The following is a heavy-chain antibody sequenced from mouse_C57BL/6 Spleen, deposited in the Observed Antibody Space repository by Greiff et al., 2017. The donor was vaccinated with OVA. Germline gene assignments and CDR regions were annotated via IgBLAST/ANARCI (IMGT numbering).Heavy chain of an antibody. D-gene: IGHD2-1*01. Sequence: VQLQQSGPELVKPGASVKISCKASGYAFSSSWMNWVKQRPGKGLEWIGRIYPGDGDTNYNGKFKGKATLTADKSSSTAYMQLSSLTSEDSAVYVCARPYGRQDWCGCWGQGTLVTVSA. CDR3: ARPYGRQDWCGC. CDR2: IYPGDGDT. CDR1: GYAFSSSW. V-gene: IGHV1-82*01. J-gene: IGHJ3*01.